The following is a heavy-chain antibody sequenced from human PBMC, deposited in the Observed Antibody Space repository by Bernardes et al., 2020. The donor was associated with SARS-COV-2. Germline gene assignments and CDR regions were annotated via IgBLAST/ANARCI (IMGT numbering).Heavy chain of an antibody. D-gene: IGHD6-13*01. J-gene: IGHJ3*02. CDR3: ARRRSSSWFEFSFDT. V-gene: IGHV4-39*01. CDR2: IYYSGNT. CDR1: GVSISSTSYY. Sequence: SETLSLTCTVSGVSISSTSYYWSWIRQPPGKGPEWIGSIYYSGNTYYNPSLKSRLLISVDTSKSQFSMKLTSVTAADTAMYYCARRRSSSWFEFSFDTWGQGTTVTVSS.